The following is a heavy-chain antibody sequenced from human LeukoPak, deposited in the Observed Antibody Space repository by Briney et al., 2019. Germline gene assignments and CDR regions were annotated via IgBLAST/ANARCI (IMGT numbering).Heavy chain of an antibody. J-gene: IGHJ4*02. V-gene: IGHV3-23*01. D-gene: IGHD2-15*01. Sequence: GGSLRLSCAASGFTFSGSGMSWVRQAPGKGLEWISSSGDSDGSTYYADSLKGRFTISRDNSKNTLYLQMNSLRAEDTAVYYCAKGGCRGTCNPLAYWGQGALVTVSP. CDR3: AKGGCRGTCNPLAY. CDR2: SGDSDGST. CDR1: GFTFSGSG.